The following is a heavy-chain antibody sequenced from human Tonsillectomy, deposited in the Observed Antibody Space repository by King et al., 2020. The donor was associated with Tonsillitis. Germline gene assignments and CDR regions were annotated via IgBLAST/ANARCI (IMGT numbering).Heavy chain of an antibody. CDR2: IKNNIDGGTT. J-gene: IGHJ6*02. D-gene: IGHD6-6*01. Sequence: VQLVESGGGLVKPGGSLRLSCAASGFTLSNAWMSWVRQAPGKGLEWVGRIKNNIDGGTTDFAAPVKGRFTISRDDSKSTLYLQMNSLKTEDTAVYYCALELVGYYSGLDVWGQGTTVTVSS. V-gene: IGHV3-15*01. CDR1: GFTLSNAW. CDR3: ALELVGYYSGLDV.